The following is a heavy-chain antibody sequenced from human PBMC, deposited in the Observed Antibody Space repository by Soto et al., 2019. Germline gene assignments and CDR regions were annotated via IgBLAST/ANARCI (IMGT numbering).Heavy chain of an antibody. CDR3: ARAAYYYDSSGYYPGDY. V-gene: IGHV1-46*01. CDR1: GYTFTSYD. CDR2: INPSGGST. D-gene: IGHD3-22*01. Sequence: GASVKVSCKASGYTFTSYDINWVRQAPGQGLEWMGIINPSGGSTSYAQKFQGRVTITRDTSASTAYMEVSSLRSEDTAVYYCARAAYYYDSSGYYPGDYWGQGSLVTVSS. J-gene: IGHJ4*02.